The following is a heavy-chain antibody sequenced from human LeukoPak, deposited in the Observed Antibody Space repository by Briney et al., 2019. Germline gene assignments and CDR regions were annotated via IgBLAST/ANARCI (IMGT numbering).Heavy chain of an antibody. V-gene: IGHV3-74*01. CDR2: INSNGSST. D-gene: IGHD5-12*01. J-gene: IGHJ4*02. CDR3: AKGGATICDN. Sequence: GGSLRLSCEASGFTFSNYWMHWVRQAPGRGLVWVSRINSNGSSTNYADSVKGRFTISRDNAKNTLHLQMSSLRAEDTALYYCAKGGATICDNWGQGTLVTVSS. CDR1: GFTFSNYW.